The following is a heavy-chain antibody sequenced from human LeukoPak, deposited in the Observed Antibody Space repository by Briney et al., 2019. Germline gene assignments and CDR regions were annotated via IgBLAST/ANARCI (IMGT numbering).Heavy chain of an antibody. CDR3: AKLVGDSSGYLFDY. CDR2: ISYDGSNK. V-gene: IGHV3-30*18. Sequence: GGSLRLSCAASGFTFSSFAMHWVRQAPGKGLEWVAVISYDGSNKYYSDSVKGRFTISRDNSKNTLYLQMNSLRAEDTAVYYCAKLVGDSSGYLFDYWGQGTLVTVSS. CDR1: GFTFSSFA. J-gene: IGHJ4*02. D-gene: IGHD3-22*01.